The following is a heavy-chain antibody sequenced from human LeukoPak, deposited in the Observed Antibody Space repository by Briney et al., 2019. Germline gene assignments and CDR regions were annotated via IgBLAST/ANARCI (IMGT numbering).Heavy chain of an antibody. CDR2: INPNSGGT. CDR3: ARARRSRTMVRDGRGWFDP. J-gene: IGHJ5*02. CDR1: GYTFTGYY. V-gene: IGHV1-2*02. Sequence: VASVKVSCKASGYTFTGYYMHWVRQAPGQGLEWMGWINPNSGGTNYAQKFQGRVTMTRDTSISTAYMELSRLRSDDTAVYYCARARRSRTMVRDGRGWFDPWGPGTLVTVSS. D-gene: IGHD3-10*01.